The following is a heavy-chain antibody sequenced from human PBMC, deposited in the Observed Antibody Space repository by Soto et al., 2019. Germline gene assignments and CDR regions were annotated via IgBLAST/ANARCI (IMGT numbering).Heavy chain of an antibody. Sequence: GASVKVSCKASGYTFTSYGISWVRQAPGQGLEWMGWMNPNSGNTGYAQKFQGRVTMTRNTSISTAYMELSSLRSEDTAVYYCARGRPYSSSSSALHDYWGQGTLVTVSS. D-gene: IGHD6-6*01. CDR1: GYTFTSYG. CDR3: ARGRPYSSSSSALHDY. V-gene: IGHV1-8*02. CDR2: MNPNSGNT. J-gene: IGHJ4*02.